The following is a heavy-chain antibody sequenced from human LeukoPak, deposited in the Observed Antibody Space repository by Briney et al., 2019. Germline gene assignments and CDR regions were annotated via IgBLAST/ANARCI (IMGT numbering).Heavy chain of an antibody. CDR1: GFTFSSYA. V-gene: IGHV3-48*03. CDR2: ISSSGSTI. D-gene: IGHD3-10*02. CDR3: AELGIPMIGGG. Sequence: PGGTLRLSCAASGFTFSSYAMNWVRQAPGKGLEWVSYISSSGSTIYYADSVKGRFTISRANAKNSLSLHMNILRPEDTAVYYCAELGIPMIGGGWGKGTTVTIPS. J-gene: IGHJ6*04.